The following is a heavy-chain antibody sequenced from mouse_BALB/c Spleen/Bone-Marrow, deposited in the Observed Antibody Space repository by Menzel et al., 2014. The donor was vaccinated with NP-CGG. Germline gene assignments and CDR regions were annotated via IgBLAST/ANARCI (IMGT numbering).Heavy chain of an antibody. CDR3: AYGSSYDYFDY. CDR2: IDPANGNT. D-gene: IGHD1-1*01. V-gene: IGHV14-3*02. J-gene: IGHJ2*01. Sequence: EVQLVESGAELVKPGASVKLSCTASGFNIKDTYMHWVKQRPEQGLEWIGRIDPANGNTKYGPKFQGKATITADTSSNTAYLQLSSLTSEDTAVYYCAYGSSYDYFDYWGQGTTLTVSS. CDR1: GFNIKDTY.